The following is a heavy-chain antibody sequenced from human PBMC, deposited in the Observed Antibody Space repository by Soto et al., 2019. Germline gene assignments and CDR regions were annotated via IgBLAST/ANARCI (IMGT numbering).Heavy chain of an antibody. CDR2: ISYDGSNK. V-gene: IGHV3-30-3*01. D-gene: IGHD3-9*01. CDR1: GFTFSSYA. J-gene: IGHJ4*02. CDR3: ARVSPKETYYDILTGYQPFNWGFDY. Sequence: QVQLVESGGGVVQPGRSLRLSCAASGFTFSSYAMHWVRQAPGKGLEWVAVISYDGSNKYYADSVKGRFTISRDNSKNTLYLQMNSLRAEDTAVYYCARVSPKETYYDILTGYQPFNWGFDYWGQGTLVTVSS.